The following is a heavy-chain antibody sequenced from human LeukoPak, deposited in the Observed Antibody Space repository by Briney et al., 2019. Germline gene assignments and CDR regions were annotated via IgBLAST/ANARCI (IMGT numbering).Heavy chain of an antibody. Sequence: SETLSLTCTVSGGSISSSNYYWSWIRQPPGRELEWIASINYGGTTYYNPSLKSRVTMSVDTSKNHFSLKLSSVTAADTALYYCARRGPTYDGNDFDYWGQGILVTVSS. CDR2: INYGGTT. CDR1: GGSISSSNYY. D-gene: IGHD4-23*01. V-gene: IGHV4-39*02. CDR3: ARRGPTYDGNDFDY. J-gene: IGHJ4*02.